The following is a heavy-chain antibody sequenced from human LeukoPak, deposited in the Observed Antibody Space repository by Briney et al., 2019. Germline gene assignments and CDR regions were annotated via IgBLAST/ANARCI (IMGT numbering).Heavy chain of an antibody. V-gene: IGHV4-39*01. CDR3: ARADVGAGPPVAFDI. D-gene: IGHD1-26*01. Sequence: SETLSLTCTVSGGSISSYYWGWIRQPPGKGLEWIGSIYYSGSTYYNPSLKSRVTISVDTSKNQFSLKLSSVTAADTAVYYCARADVGAGPPVAFDIWGQGTMVTVSS. CDR2: IYYSGST. CDR1: GGSISSYY. J-gene: IGHJ3*02.